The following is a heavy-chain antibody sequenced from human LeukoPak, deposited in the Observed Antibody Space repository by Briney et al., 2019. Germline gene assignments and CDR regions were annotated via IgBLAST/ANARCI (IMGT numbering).Heavy chain of an antibody. CDR2: IYYSGST. CDR3: ARDPQTTVTTS. V-gene: IGHV4-39*07. CDR1: GGSISSSNYY. D-gene: IGHD4-17*01. J-gene: IGHJ5*02. Sequence: SETLSLTCTVSGGSISSSNYYWGWIRQPPGKGLEWIGSIYYSGSTYYNPSLKSRVTISVDTSKNQFSLKLSSVTAADTAVYYCARDPQTTVTTSWGQGTLVTVSS.